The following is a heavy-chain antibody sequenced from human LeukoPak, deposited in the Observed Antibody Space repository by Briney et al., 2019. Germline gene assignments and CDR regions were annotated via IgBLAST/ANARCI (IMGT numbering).Heavy chain of an antibody. Sequence: ASVKVSCKASGYTFTSYAMNWVRQAPGQGLEWMGIINPSGGSTSYAQKFQGRVTMTRDMSTSTVYMELSSLRSEDTAVYYCAKGSMNYYYMDVWGKGTTVTVSS. CDR1: GYTFTSYA. CDR3: AKGSMNYYYMDV. J-gene: IGHJ6*03. CDR2: INPSGGST. V-gene: IGHV1-46*01.